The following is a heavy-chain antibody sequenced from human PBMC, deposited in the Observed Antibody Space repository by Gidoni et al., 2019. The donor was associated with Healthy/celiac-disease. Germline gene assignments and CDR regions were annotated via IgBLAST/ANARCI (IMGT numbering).Heavy chain of an antibody. Sequence: QVQLQQWGAGLLKPSETLSLTCAVYGGSFSGYYWSWIGEINHSGSTNYNPSLKSRVTISVDTSKNQFSLKLSSVTAADTAVYYCARGRTTVTTSRWFDPWGQGTLVTVSS. CDR3: ARGRTTVTTSRWFDP. CDR1: GGSFSGYY. D-gene: IGHD4-17*01. J-gene: IGHJ5*02. CDR2: INHSGST. V-gene: IGHV4-34*01.